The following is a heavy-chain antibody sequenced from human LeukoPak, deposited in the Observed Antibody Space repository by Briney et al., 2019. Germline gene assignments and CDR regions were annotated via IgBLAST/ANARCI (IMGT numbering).Heavy chain of an antibody. V-gene: IGHV3-30-3*01. CDR2: ISYDGSNK. CDR1: GFTFSSYA. J-gene: IGHJ4*02. Sequence: GGSLRLSCAASGFTFSSYAMHWVRQAPGRGLEWVAVISYDGSNKYYADSVKGRFTISRDNSKNTLYLQMNSLRAEDTAVYYCAKDLGLSYLRAFDYWGQGTLVTVSS. CDR3: AKDLGLSYLRAFDY.